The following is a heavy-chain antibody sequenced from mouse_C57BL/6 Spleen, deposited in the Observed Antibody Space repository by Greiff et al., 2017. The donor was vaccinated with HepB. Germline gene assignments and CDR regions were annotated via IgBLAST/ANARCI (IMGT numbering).Heavy chain of an antibody. J-gene: IGHJ4*01. CDR2: ISYDGSN. CDR1: GYSITSGYY. V-gene: IGHV3-6*01. CDR3: ASGIRPGAMDY. D-gene: IGHD4-1*01. Sequence: ESGPGLVKPSQSLSLTCSVTGYSITSGYYWNWIRQFPGNKLEWMGYISYDGSNNYNPSLKNRISITRDTSKNQFFLKLNSVTTEDTATYYCASGIRPGAMDYWGQGTSVTVSS.